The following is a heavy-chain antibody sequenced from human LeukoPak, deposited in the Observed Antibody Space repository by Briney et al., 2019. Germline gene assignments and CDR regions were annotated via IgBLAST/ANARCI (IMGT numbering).Heavy chain of an antibody. J-gene: IGHJ5*02. CDR3: ARDPNYGDYTQWFDP. CDR2: IKQDGSEK. CDR1: GFTFSSYW. V-gene: IGHV3-7*01. D-gene: IGHD4-17*01. Sequence: GGSLRLSCAASGFTFSSYWMSWVRQAPGKGLEWVANIKQDGSEKKYVDSVKDRFTISRDNAKNSLYLQMNSLRAEDTAVYYCARDPNYGDYTQWFDPWGQGTLVTVSS.